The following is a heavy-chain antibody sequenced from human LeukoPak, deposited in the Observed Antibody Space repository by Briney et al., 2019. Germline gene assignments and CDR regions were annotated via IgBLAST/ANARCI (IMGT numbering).Heavy chain of an antibody. CDR2: IYYSGST. CDR1: GGSISSSSYY. CDR3: ARVRYPGTLYYFDY. D-gene: IGHD1-1*01. J-gene: IGHJ4*02. V-gene: IGHV4-39*07. Sequence: SETLSLTCTVSGGSISSSSYYWGWIRQPPGKGLEWIGSIYYSGSTYYNPSLKSRVTISVDTSKNQFSLKLSSVTAADTAVYYCARVRYPGTLYYFDYWGQGTLVTVSS.